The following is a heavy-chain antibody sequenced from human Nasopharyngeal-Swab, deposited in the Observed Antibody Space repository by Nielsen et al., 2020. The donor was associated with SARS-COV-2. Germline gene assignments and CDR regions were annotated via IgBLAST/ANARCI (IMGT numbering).Heavy chain of an antibody. Sequence: GESLKISCAASGFTFSSYSMNWVRQAPGKGLEWVSSISSSSSYIYYADSVKGRFTISRDNAKNSLYLQMNSLRAEDTAVYYCAGGSSYDTFDYWGQGTLVTVSS. CDR1: GFTFSSYS. CDR3: AGGSSYDTFDY. V-gene: IGHV3-21*01. J-gene: IGHJ4*02. D-gene: IGHD5-12*01. CDR2: ISSSSSYI.